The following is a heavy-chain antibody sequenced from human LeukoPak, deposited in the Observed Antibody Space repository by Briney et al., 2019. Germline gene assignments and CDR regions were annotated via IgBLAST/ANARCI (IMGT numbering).Heavy chain of an antibody. V-gene: IGHV3-30*02. D-gene: IGHD6-19*01. CDR3: ARGGKRAVAGTRSPQYFQH. J-gene: IGHJ1*01. Sequence: GGSLRLSCAASGFTFSSYGMHWVRQAPGKGLEGVAFIRYDGSNKYYADSVKGRFTISRDNSKNTLYVQMNSLRAEDTAVYYCARGGKRAVAGTRSPQYFQHWGQGTLVTVSS. CDR2: IRYDGSNK. CDR1: GFTFSSYG.